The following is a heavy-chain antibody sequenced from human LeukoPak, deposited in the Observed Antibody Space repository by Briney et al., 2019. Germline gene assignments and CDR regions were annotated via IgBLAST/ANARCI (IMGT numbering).Heavy chain of an antibody. CDR1: GGSISSSSYY. CDR2: IYYSGST. D-gene: IGHD2-15*01. Sequence: SETLSLTCTVSGGSISSSSYYWGWIRQPPGKGLEWIGSIYYSGSTYYNPSLKSRVTISVDTSKNQFSLKLSSVTAADTAVYYCARAPLGYCSGGSCYGWFDPWGQGTLVTVSS. CDR3: ARAPLGYCSGGSCYGWFDP. J-gene: IGHJ5*02. V-gene: IGHV4-39*07.